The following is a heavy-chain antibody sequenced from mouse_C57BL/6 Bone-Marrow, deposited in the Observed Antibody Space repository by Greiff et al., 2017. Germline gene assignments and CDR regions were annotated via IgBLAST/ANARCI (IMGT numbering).Heavy chain of an antibody. CDR3: AALGQGPYFDY. V-gene: IGHV2-2*01. Sequence: QVQLQQPGPGLVQPSQSLSITCTVSGFSLTSYGVHWVRQSPGKGLEWLGVIWSGGSTDYNAAFISRLSISKDNSKSQVFFKMNSLQAEDTAIYYCAALGQGPYFDYWGQGTTLTVSS. D-gene: IGHD3-3*01. CDR2: IWSGGST. CDR1: GFSLTSYG. J-gene: IGHJ2*01.